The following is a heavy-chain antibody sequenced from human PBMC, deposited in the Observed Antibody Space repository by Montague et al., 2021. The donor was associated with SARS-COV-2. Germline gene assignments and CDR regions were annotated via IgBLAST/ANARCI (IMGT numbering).Heavy chain of an antibody. Sequence: CAISGDSVSSNSAAWNWIRQSPSGGLEWLGRTYYRSKWYTDHAPSVKTRITITPDTSNNQFSLHLNSVTPGDTAVYYCAREGTVPGPRGIYFDDWGQGTLVTASS. D-gene: IGHD1-1*01. CDR3: AREGTVPGPRGIYFDD. CDR1: GDSVSSNSAA. CDR2: TYYRSKWYT. V-gene: IGHV6-1*01. J-gene: IGHJ4*02.